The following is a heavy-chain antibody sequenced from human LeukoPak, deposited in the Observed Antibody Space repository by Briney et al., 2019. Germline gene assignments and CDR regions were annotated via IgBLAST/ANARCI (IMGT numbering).Heavy chain of an antibody. CDR2: ISNSGGLT. V-gene: IGHV3-23*01. Sequence: GGSLRLSCAASGFTFSSYGMSWVRQAPAKGLEWVSAISNSGGLTYYADSVKGRFTISRDNSKNTLYLQMNSLRAEDTAVYYCARAPREYSYGTYYFDYWGQGTLVTVSS. J-gene: IGHJ4*02. CDR3: ARAPREYSYGTYYFDY. CDR1: GFTFSSYG. D-gene: IGHD5-18*01.